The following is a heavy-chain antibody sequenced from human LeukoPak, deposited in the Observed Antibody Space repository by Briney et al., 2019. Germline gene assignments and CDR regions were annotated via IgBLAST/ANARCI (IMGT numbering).Heavy chain of an antibody. CDR2: IYYSGST. CDR3: ARAGLPSGSYLAY. V-gene: IGHV4-31*03. J-gene: IGHJ4*02. CDR1: GGSISSGGYY. D-gene: IGHD1-26*01. Sequence: SETLSLTCTVSGGSISSGGYYWSWIRQHPGKGLEWIGYIYYSGSTYYNPSLKSRVTISVDTSKNQFSLKLSSVTAADTAVYYCARAGLPSGSYLAYWGQGTLVTVSS.